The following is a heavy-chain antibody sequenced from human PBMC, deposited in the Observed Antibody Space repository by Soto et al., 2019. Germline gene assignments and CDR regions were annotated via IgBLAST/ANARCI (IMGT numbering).Heavy chain of an antibody. CDR3: ATDSWNDYDSSGYYYGF. CDR2: FDPEDGET. J-gene: IGHJ4*02. V-gene: IGHV1-24*01. Sequence: ASVKVSCKVSGYTLTELSMHWVRQAPGKGLEWMGGFDPEDGETIYAQKFQGRVTMNEATSTDKAYMELSSLRTEDTAVSHCATDSWNDYDSSGYYYGFWGQGTLVTVSS. CDR1: GYTLTELS. D-gene: IGHD3-22*01.